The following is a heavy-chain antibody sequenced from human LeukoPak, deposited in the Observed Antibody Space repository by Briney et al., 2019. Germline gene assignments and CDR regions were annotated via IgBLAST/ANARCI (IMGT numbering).Heavy chain of an antibody. CDR3: ARDRYSYANNWFDP. Sequence: SETLSLTCTVSGGSISSSSYYWGWIRQPPGKGLEWIGSIYYSGSTYYNPSLKSRVTISVDTSKNQFSLKLSSVTAADTAVYYCARDRYSYANNWFDPWGQGTLVTLSS. D-gene: IGHD5-18*01. CDR1: GGSISSSSYY. CDR2: IYYSGST. J-gene: IGHJ5*02. V-gene: IGHV4-39*07.